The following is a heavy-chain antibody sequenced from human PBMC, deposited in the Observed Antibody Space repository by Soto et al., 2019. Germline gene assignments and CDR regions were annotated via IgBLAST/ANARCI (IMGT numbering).Heavy chain of an antibody. CDR2: INAGNGNT. V-gene: IGHV1-3*01. J-gene: IGHJ3*02. D-gene: IGHD6-13*01. CDR1: GYTFTSYA. Sequence: ASVKVSCKASGYTFTSYAMHWVRQAPGQRLEWMGWINAGNGNTKYSQKFQGRVTITRDTSASTAYMELSSLRSEDTAVYYCARVEIAAASAGAFDIWGQGTRVTVAS. CDR3: ARVEIAAASAGAFDI.